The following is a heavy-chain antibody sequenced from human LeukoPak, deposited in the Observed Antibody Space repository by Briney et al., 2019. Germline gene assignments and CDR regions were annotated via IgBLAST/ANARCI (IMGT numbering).Heavy chain of an antibody. V-gene: IGHV1-2*02. Sequence: ASVKVSCKASGYTFTGYYMHWVRQAPGQGLEWMGWINPNSGGTNYAQKFQGRVTMTRDTSISTAYMELSRLRSDDTAVYYCVRDMVHSGYFEYWGQGTLVTVSS. CDR2: INPNSGGT. D-gene: IGHD3-10*01. J-gene: IGHJ1*01. CDR3: VRDMVHSGYFEY. CDR1: GYTFTGYY.